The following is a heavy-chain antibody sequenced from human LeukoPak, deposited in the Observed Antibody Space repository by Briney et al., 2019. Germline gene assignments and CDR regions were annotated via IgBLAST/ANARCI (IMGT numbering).Heavy chain of an antibody. Sequence: ASVKVSCKASGYTFTSYYMHWVRQAPGQGLEWMGIINPSGGSTSYAQKFQGRVTMTRVTSTSTVYMELSSLRSEDTAVYYCARGGYSYGRAYNWFDPWGQGTLVTVSS. J-gene: IGHJ5*02. CDR3: ARGGYSYGRAYNWFDP. CDR1: GYTFTSYY. CDR2: INPSGGST. D-gene: IGHD5-18*01. V-gene: IGHV1-46*01.